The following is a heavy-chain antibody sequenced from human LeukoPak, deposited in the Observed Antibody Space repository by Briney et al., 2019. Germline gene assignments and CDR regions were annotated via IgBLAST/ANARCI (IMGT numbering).Heavy chain of an antibody. J-gene: IGHJ4*02. Sequence: GGSLRLSCAASGFTFSSYSMNWVRQAPGKGLEWVSYISSSSSTIYYADSVKGRFTISRDNAKNSLYLQMNSLRAEDTAVYYCARDPATHYGDDRGVFDYWGQGTLVTVSS. D-gene: IGHD4-17*01. CDR3: ARDPATHYGDDRGVFDY. CDR1: GFTFSSYS. V-gene: IGHV3-48*01. CDR2: ISSSSSTI.